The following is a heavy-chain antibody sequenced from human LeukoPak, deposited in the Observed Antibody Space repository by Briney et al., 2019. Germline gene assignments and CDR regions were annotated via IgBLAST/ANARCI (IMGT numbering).Heavy chain of an antibody. D-gene: IGHD3-22*01. J-gene: IGHJ6*02. CDR3: ARGSTYYYDSSGYPGYYYYYYGMDV. CDR1: GYTFTSYD. CDR2: MNPNSGNT. Sequence: ASVKVSCKASGYTFTSYDINWVRQATGQGLEWMGWMNPNSGNTGYAQKFQGRVTMTRNTSISTAYMELSSLRSEDTAVYYCARGSTYYYDSSGYPGYYYYYYGMDVWGQGTTVTVSS. V-gene: IGHV1-8*01.